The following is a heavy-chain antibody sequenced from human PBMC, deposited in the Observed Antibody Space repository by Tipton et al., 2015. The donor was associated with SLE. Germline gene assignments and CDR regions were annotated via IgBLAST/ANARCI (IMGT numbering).Heavy chain of an antibody. D-gene: IGHD1-1*01. Sequence: TLSLTCTVSGGSISSSNYYWSWIRQPPGKGLEWIGETNHSGSTNYNPSLKSRVTISLDTSKNQFSLKLSSVTAADTAVYYCAREILRVNWYAFDIWGQGTMVTVSS. CDR2: TNHSGST. J-gene: IGHJ3*02. V-gene: IGHV4-39*07. CDR1: GGSISSSNYY. CDR3: AREILRVNWYAFDI.